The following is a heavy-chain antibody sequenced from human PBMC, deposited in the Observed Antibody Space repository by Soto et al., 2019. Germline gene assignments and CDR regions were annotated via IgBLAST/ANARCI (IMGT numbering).Heavy chain of an antibody. D-gene: IGHD3-3*01. CDR1: GFNFRSKD. CDR3: ASKTIDDFDY. Sequence: GGSVRLSCEASGFNFRSKDMHWVRQAPGKGLDWVATIRNDGSVKDYADSVKGRFTISRDNSKNTLYLEMNTLRAEDTALYYCASKTIDDFDYWGQGTLVTVSS. V-gene: IGHV3-33*01. J-gene: IGHJ4*02. CDR2: IRNDGSVK.